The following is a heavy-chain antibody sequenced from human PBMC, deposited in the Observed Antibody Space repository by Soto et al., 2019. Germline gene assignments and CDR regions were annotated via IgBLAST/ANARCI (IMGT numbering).Heavy chain of an antibody. CDR2: ISGDSTST. J-gene: IGHJ3*02. V-gene: IGHV3-11*03. D-gene: IGHD6-13*01. CDR3: ATGQQVRMADI. CDR1: GFTVSGYY. Sequence: QVQLLESGGGLVKPGGSLRLSCAASGFTVSGYYMGWIRQSPGKGLEWISYISGDSTSTNHADSVKGRFTISRDNAKNSMYMQMNSLRAEETAVYFCATGQQVRMADIWGQGTMVTVSS.